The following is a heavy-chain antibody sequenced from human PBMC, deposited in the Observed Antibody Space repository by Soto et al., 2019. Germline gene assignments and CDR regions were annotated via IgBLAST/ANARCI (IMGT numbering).Heavy chain of an antibody. CDR2: ISYDGSNK. V-gene: IGHV3-30*18. Sequence: PGGSLRLSCAASGFTFSSYGMHWVRQAPGKGLEWVAVISYDGSNKYYADSVKGRFTISRDNSKNTLYPQMNSLRAEDTAVYYCAKDRRPFFEWLSLYYYGMDVWGQGTTVTVSS. CDR3: AKDRRPFFEWLSLYYYGMDV. CDR1: GFTFSSYG. D-gene: IGHD3-3*02. J-gene: IGHJ6*02.